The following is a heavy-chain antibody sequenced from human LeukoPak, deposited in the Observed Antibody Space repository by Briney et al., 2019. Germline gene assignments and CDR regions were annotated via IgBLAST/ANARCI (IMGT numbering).Heavy chain of an antibody. D-gene: IGHD3-9*01. J-gene: IGHJ3*02. CDR3: AKGVTYYDILTGYNPHAFDI. V-gene: IGHV3-74*01. CDR2: IDGDESAT. CDR1: GFTFRSHW. Sequence: GGSLRLSCAASGFTFRSHWMHWVRQAPGKGLIWVSRIDGDESATYYGDSVKGRFTISRDNSKNTLYLQMNSLRAEDTAVYYCAKGVTYYDILTGYNPHAFDIWGQGTMVTVSS.